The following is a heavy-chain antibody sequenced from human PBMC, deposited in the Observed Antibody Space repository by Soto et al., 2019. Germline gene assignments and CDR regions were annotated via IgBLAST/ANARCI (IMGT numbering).Heavy chain of an antibody. V-gene: IGHV4-34*01. CDR1: GGSFSGYY. D-gene: IGHD3-3*01. Sequence: QVQLQQWGAGLLKPSETLSLTCAVYGGSFSGYYSTWIRQPPGKGLEWIGELDHSGSTNYNPSLKGRVTISVDTSKNQFSLKLSSVTAADTAVYYCARGGTYYDFWGGDYWGQGTLVTVSS. CDR2: LDHSGST. CDR3: ARGGTYYDFWGGDY. J-gene: IGHJ4*02.